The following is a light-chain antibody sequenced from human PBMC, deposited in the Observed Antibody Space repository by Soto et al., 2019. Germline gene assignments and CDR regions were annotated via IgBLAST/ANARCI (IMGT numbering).Light chain of an antibody. CDR1: SSNIGAGYE. CDR2: ENN. CDR3: QSYDSSLSGYV. V-gene: IGLV1-40*01. J-gene: IGLJ1*01. Sequence: QSVLTQPPSVSEAPEQRVTISCTGSSSNIGAGYEAHWYQQVPGTAPKLLIYENNNRPSGVPDRFSGSKSGTSASLAITGLQAEDEAEYYCQSYDSSLSGYVFGTGTKLIVL.